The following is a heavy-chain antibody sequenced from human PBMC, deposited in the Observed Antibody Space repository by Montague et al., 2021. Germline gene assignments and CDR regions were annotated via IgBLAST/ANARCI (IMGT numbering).Heavy chain of an antibody. Sequence: SETLSLTCTVTGGSISEFYWSWIRQSPEKGLERIGYIYDSGTTNYNPSLKSRVTISADTSVNQFSLNLRSVAAADTAVYFCARRLGIRAPFDYWGQGTLVTVSS. D-gene: IGHD7-27*01. V-gene: IGHV4-59*08. CDR2: IYDSGTT. CDR3: ARRLGIRAPFDY. J-gene: IGHJ4*02. CDR1: GGSISEFY.